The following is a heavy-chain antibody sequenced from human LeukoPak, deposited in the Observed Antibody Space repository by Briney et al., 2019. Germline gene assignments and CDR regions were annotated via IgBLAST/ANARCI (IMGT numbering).Heavy chain of an antibody. Sequence: GGSLRLSCAASGFTFDDYAMHWVRQAPGKGLEWVSGISWNSGSIGYADSVKGRFTISRDNAKNSLYLQMNSLRAEDTAVYYCARGREDIVVVPAANDYWGQGTLVTVSP. CDR2: ISWNSGSI. D-gene: IGHD2-2*01. CDR1: GFTFDDYA. J-gene: IGHJ4*02. CDR3: ARGREDIVVVPAANDY. V-gene: IGHV3-9*01.